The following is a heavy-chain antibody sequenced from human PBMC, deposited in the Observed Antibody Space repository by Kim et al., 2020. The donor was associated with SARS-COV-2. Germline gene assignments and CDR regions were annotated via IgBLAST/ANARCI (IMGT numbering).Heavy chain of an antibody. Sequence: WGSLRLSCAASGFTFSSYSLNWVRQAPGKGLEWVSSISGSSTYTFYADSVKGRFTISRDNAKNSLFLQMNSLRAEDTAVYYCATTRTGYWGQGTLVTVSS. CDR3: ATTRTGY. CDR1: GFTFSSYS. CDR2: ISGSSTYT. V-gene: IGHV3-21*01. D-gene: IGHD2-2*01. J-gene: IGHJ4*02.